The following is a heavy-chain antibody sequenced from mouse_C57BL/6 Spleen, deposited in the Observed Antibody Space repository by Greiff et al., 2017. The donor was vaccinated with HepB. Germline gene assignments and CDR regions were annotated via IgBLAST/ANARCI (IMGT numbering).Heavy chain of an antibody. Sequence: QVQLQQSGAELVKPGASVKLSCKASGYTFTSYWMHWVKQRPGQGLEWIGMIHPNSGSTNYNEKFKSKATLTVDKSSSTAYMQLSSLTSEDSAVYYCAGSNYPYYFDYWGQGTTLTVSS. CDR2: IHPNSGST. CDR3: AGSNYPYYFDY. CDR1: GYTFTSYW. J-gene: IGHJ2*01. V-gene: IGHV1-64*01. D-gene: IGHD2-5*01.